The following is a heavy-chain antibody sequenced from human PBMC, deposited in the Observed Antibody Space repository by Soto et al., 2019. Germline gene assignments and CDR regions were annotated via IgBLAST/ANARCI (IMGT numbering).Heavy chain of an antibody. Sequence: PGGSLRLSCAASGFTFTRYSMDWVRQAPGKGLEWVSSISSTTNYVYYGDSMKGRFTISRDNAKNSLYLEMNSLRAEDTAVYYCARESEDLTSNFDYWGQGTLVTVSS. CDR3: ARESEDLTSNFDY. CDR2: ISSTTNYV. CDR1: GFTFTRYS. V-gene: IGHV3-21*06. J-gene: IGHJ4*02.